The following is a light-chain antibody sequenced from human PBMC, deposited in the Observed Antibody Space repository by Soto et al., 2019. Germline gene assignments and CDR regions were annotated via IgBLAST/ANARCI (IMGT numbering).Light chain of an antibody. CDR1: RSNIGDNS. V-gene: IGLV1-44*01. J-gene: IGLJ3*02. CDR2: SNN. Sequence: QSVLTQPPSASGTPGQRVTISCSGSRSNIGDNSVNWYQQFPGTAPKQLIYSNNQWPSGVPDRFSGSKSGTSASLAISGLQSEDEADYFCAAWDDNLNGWVFGGGTQLTVL. CDR3: AAWDDNLNGWV.